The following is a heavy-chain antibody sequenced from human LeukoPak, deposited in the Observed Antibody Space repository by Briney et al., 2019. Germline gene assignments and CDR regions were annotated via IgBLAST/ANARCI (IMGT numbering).Heavy chain of an antibody. J-gene: IGHJ5*02. CDR1: GGSISSYY. D-gene: IGHD2-2*01. Sequence: SETLSLTCTVSGGSISSYYWSWIRQPPGKGLEWIGYIYYSGSTNYNPSLKSRVTISVDTSKNQFSLKLSSVTAADTAVYYCARDRGYCSSTSCQRWFDPWGQGTLVTVSS. CDR3: ARDRGYCSSTSCQRWFDP. CDR2: IYYSGST. V-gene: IGHV4-59*01.